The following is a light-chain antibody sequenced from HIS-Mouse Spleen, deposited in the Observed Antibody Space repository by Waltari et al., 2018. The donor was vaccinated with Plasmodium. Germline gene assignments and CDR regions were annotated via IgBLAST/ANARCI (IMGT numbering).Light chain of an antibody. CDR2: GAS. CDR1: QSVSSSY. V-gene: IGKV3D-7*01. CDR3: QQDYNLPYT. Sequence: EIVMTQSPATLSLSPGERATLSCRASQSVSSSYLSWYQPKPGQAPRLLIYGASTRATGIPARFSGSGSGTDFTLTISSLQPEDFAVYYCQQDYNLPYTFGQGTKLEIK. J-gene: IGKJ2*01.